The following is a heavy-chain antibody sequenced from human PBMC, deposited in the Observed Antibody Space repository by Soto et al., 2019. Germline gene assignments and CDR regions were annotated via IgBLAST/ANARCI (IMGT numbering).Heavy chain of an antibody. D-gene: IGHD4-17*01. V-gene: IGHV3-30*18. CDR2: ISHEGSYK. Sequence: WGSLRLSCEVSGFSFRSFGIHLFRHAPFKWLEWVTVISHEGSYKHYADSVKGRFTISRDDSKNTLYLQMNSLRAEDTAVYYCAKEGGYGDRIADDYYYYGMDVWGQGTTVTVSS. CDR1: GFSFRSFG. CDR3: AKEGGYGDRIADDYYYYGMDV. J-gene: IGHJ6*02.